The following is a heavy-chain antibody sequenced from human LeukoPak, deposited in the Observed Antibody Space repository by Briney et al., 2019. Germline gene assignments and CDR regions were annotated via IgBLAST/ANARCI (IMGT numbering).Heavy chain of an antibody. Sequence: GGSLRLSCAASGFTFSSYSMNWVRQAPGKGLEWVSSISRGSSYIYYADSLKGRFTISRDNAKNSLYLQMNSLRAEDTAVYYCARDYHHGEAFDIWGQGTMVTVSS. J-gene: IGHJ3*02. CDR2: ISRGSSYI. V-gene: IGHV3-21*01. CDR1: GFTFSSYS. CDR3: ARDYHHGEAFDI. D-gene: IGHD3-10*01.